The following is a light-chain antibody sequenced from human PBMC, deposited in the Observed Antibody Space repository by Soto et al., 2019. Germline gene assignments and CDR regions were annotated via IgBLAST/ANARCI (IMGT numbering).Light chain of an antibody. CDR3: QQYYTTPLT. Sequence: DIVMTQSPDSLAVSLGERATINCKSSQSVFYSSSNKNYLTWYQQKPGQPPKLLIYWASTREAGVPDRFSGSGSWTDFTLTISSLQAEDVAVYYCQQYYTTPLTFGQGTKLEIK. J-gene: IGKJ2*01. V-gene: IGKV4-1*01. CDR2: WAS. CDR1: QSVFYSSSNKNY.